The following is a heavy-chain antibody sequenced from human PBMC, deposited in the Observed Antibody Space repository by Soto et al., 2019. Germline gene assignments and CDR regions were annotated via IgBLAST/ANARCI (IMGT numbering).Heavy chain of an antibody. CDR1: GFTFSSYG. D-gene: IGHD3-3*01. Sequence: QVQLVESGGGVVQPGRSLRLSCAASGFTFSSYGMHWVRQAPGKGLEWVAVISYDGSNKYYADSVKGRFTISRDNSKNTLYLQMNSLRADDTAVYYCAKDIMGYDFWSGSMDVWGQGTTFTVSS. CDR3: AKDIMGYDFWSGSMDV. CDR2: ISYDGSNK. V-gene: IGHV3-30*18. J-gene: IGHJ6*02.